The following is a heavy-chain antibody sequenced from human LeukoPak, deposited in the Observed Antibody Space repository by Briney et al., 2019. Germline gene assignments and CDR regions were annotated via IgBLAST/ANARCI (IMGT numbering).Heavy chain of an antibody. CDR1: GFTFSSYS. V-gene: IGHV3-21*04. CDR3: AKSGRGYSYGPQNY. CDR2: ISSSSSYI. Sequence: GGSLRLSCAASGFTFSSYSMNWVRQAPGKGLEWVSSISSSSSYIYYADSVKGRFTISRDNSKNTLYLQMNSLRAEDTAVYYCAKSGRGYSYGPQNYWGQGTLVTVSS. D-gene: IGHD5-18*01. J-gene: IGHJ4*02.